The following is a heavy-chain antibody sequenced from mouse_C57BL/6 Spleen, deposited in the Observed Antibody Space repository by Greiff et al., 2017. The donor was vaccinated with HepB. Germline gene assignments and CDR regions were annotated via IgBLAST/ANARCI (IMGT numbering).Heavy chain of an antibody. J-gene: IGHJ1*03. Sequence: QVQLQQSGAELARPGASVKLSCKASGYTFTSYGISWVKQRTGQGLEWIGEIYPRSGNTYYNEKFKGKATLTADKSSSTAYMELRSLTSEDSAVYFCARHYYGSTDWYFDVWGTGTTVTVSS. D-gene: IGHD1-1*01. CDR3: ARHYYGSTDWYFDV. CDR2: IYPRSGNT. V-gene: IGHV1-81*01. CDR1: GYTFTSYG.